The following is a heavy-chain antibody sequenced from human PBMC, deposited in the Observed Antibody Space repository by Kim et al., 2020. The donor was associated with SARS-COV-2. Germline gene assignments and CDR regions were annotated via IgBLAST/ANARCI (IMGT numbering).Heavy chain of an antibody. CDR3: AKGPYSSGWNYFDY. Sequence: ADSVKGRFTISRDNSKNTLYLQMSSLKAEDTAVYYCAKGPYSSGWNYFDYWGQGTLVTVSS. D-gene: IGHD6-19*01. V-gene: IGHV3-30*02. J-gene: IGHJ4*02.